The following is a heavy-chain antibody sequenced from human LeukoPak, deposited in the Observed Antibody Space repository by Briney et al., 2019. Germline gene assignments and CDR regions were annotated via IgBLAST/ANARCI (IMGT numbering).Heavy chain of an antibody. CDR3: ARRSVGWVDY. J-gene: IGHJ4*02. CDR2: IYYSGST. D-gene: IGHD3-16*01. V-gene: IGHV4-59*08. CDR1: GGSISSYY. Sequence: SETLSLTCTVSGGSISSYYWSWIRQPPGKGLEWIGYIYYSGSTNYNPSLKSRVTISVDTSKNQFSLRLSSVTAADTAVYYCARRSVGWVDYWGQGTLVTVSS.